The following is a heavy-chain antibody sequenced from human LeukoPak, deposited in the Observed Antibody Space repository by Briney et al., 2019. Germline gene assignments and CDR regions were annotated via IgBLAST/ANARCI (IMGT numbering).Heavy chain of an antibody. CDR2: IKPDGSEK. CDR3: SRTLDH. CDR1: GFSFSNSW. Sequence: PWGSLRLSCAASGFSFSNSWMDWVRQTPGKGLEWVANIKPDGSEKYFVDSVKDRFTISRDNANRCGHGRLNSRTVEDTPVYYCSRTLDHWGQGTLVTVSS. J-gene: IGHJ4*02. V-gene: IGHV3-7*05.